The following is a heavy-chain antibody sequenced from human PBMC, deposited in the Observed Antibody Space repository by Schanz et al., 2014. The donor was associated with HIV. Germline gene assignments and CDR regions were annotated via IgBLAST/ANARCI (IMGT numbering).Heavy chain of an antibody. D-gene: IGHD3-22*01. J-gene: IGHJ4*02. CDR2: INPNSGGT. V-gene: IGHV1-2*02. CDR1: GGTFSSFG. CDR3: ASAGFDDSSGYPDY. Sequence: QVQLVQSGAEAKKPGSSVKVSCKASGGTFSSFGISWVRQARGQGLEWMGWINPNSGGTNYAQKFQGRVTISRDTSISTAYMEVSRLRSDDTAVYYCASAGFDDSSGYPDYWGQGTLVTVSS.